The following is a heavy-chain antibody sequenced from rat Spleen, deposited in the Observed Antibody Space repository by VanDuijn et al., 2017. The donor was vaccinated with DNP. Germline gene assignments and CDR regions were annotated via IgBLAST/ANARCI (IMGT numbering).Heavy chain of an antibody. J-gene: IGHJ4*01. Sequence: EVQLQESGSGLVKPSQSLSLTCSVTGYSITSNYWGWIRKFPGNKMEYIGHISYSGSTNYNPSLRSRISITRDTSKNHFFLHLNSVTTEDTATYYCARWTRYFDYWGQGTSVTVSS. CDR1: GYSITSNY. D-gene: IGHD1-5*01. CDR3: ARWTRYFDY. V-gene: IGHV3-1*01. CDR2: ISYSGST.